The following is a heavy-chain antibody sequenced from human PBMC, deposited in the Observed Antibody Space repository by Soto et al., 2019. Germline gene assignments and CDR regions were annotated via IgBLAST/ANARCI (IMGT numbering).Heavy chain of an antibody. CDR1: GGTFSSDA. V-gene: IGHV1-69*13. CDR3: ARASGYVSGWYHDY. Sequence: ASVKVSCKASGGTFSSDAVSWVRQAPGQGLEWMGGLIPILGTTHYAQKFQGRVTITADESTNTAYMELSSLRSDDTAVYYCARASGYVSGWYHDYWGQGTRVTVYS. D-gene: IGHD6-19*01. J-gene: IGHJ4*02. CDR2: LIPILGTT.